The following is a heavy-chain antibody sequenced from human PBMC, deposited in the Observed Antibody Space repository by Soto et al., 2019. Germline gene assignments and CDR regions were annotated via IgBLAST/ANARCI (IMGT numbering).Heavy chain of an antibody. D-gene: IGHD6-13*01. V-gene: IGHV4-30-2*06. CDR3: GRESAASSPNSFES. Sequence: CIRQSPWKGLEWVASIYHSGSTYYNQSLKSRVSISVDRPANQFSLKLSSVAAADTAVYYCGRESAASSPNSFESWGTGTTLTVSS. J-gene: IGHJ6*04. CDR2: IYHSGST.